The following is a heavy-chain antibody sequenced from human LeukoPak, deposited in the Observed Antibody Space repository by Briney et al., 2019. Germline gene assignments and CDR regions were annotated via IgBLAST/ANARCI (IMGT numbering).Heavy chain of an antibody. J-gene: IGHJ5*02. Sequence: ASVKVSCTASGYTFTSYYMHWVRQAPGQGLEWMGIINPSGGSTSYAQKFQGRVTMTRDTSTSTVYMELSSLRSEDTAVYYCARDFSGTNWFDPWGQGTLVTVSS. CDR3: ARDFSGTNWFDP. V-gene: IGHV1-46*01. CDR1: GYTFTSYY. CDR2: INPSGGST. D-gene: IGHD3-10*01.